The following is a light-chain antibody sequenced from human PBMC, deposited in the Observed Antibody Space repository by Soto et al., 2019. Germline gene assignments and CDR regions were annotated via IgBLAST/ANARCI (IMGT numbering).Light chain of an antibody. V-gene: IGKV1-39*01. CDR3: QQSYSSPRT. CDR1: QSISTY. J-gene: IGKJ1*01. Sequence: DIPMTQSPSSLSASVGDRVTITCRASQSISTYLNWYQQRPGRAPKVLIYGASRLQSGVPSRFSGSGDGTDFTLIISSLQHEDFATYFCQQSYSSPRTFGQGTRVEIK. CDR2: GAS.